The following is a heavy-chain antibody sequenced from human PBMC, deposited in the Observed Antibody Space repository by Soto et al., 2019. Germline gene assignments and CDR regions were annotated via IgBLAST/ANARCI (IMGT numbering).Heavy chain of an antibody. CDR3: AKDIYADEWYNDFEP. Sequence: QVQLVESGGGVVQPGTSLRLSCVASGFTLSNYGMHWVRQAPGKGLEWVAMISYNGNSKYYIDSVKGRFTISRDNSKNTLYLQMTRLRVEDTAVYHSAKDIYADEWYNDFEPWGQGTAVTVSS. J-gene: IGHJ5*02. CDR1: GFTLSNYG. CDR2: ISYNGNSK. D-gene: IGHD1-1*01. V-gene: IGHV3-30*18.